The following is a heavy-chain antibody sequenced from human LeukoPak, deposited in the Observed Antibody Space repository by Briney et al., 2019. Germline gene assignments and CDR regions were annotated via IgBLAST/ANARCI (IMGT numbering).Heavy chain of an antibody. V-gene: IGHV3-48*02. CDR1: GFIFNRYS. J-gene: IGHJ6*02. CDR3: VRDQAADGMDV. Sequence: PGGSLRLSCAASGFIFNRYSMHWVRQAPGKGLEWVSYISGSSSTIHYTDSVQGRFAISRDNAKNSLYLQMNSLRDEDTAVYYCVRDQAADGMDVWGQGTSVFVSS. D-gene: IGHD2-15*01. CDR2: ISGSSSTI.